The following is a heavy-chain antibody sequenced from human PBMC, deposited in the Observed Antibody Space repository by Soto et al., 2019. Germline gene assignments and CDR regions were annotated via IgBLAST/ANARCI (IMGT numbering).Heavy chain of an antibody. D-gene: IGHD6-19*01. CDR1: GVTISTYY. J-gene: IGHJ4*02. Sequence: SETLSLTCAVSGVTISTYYWSWIRQPPGKGLEWIGYNYHSGTTNYNPSLKSRVTISVDTSKNQFSLRLTSVTAADTAVYFCVGGPGSAWAHYFDHWGQGTLVTVSS. V-gene: IGHV4-59*08. CDR2: NYHSGTT. CDR3: VGGPGSAWAHYFDH.